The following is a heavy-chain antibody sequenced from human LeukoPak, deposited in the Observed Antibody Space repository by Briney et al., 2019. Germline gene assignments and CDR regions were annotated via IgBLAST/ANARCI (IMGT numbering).Heavy chain of an antibody. J-gene: IGHJ4*02. CDR2: INHRGST. Sequence: SETLSLTCAVYVGSFSGYYWSWIRQPPGKGLEWIGEINHRGSTNYNPSLKSRVTISVDTSKNQFSLKLSSVTAADTAVYSCARGVISYSSGWFKDYWGQGTLVTVSS. CDR3: ARGVISYSSGWFKDY. V-gene: IGHV4-34*01. CDR1: VGSFSGYY. D-gene: IGHD6-19*01.